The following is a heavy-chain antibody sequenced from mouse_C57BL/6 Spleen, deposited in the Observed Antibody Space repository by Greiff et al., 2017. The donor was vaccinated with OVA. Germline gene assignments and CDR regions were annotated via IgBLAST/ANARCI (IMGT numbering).Heavy chain of an antibody. CDR3: ALYDGYSGRYFDV. CDR1: GYSITSGYY. V-gene: IGHV3-6*01. J-gene: IGHJ1*03. D-gene: IGHD2-3*01. CDR2: ISYDGSN. Sequence: EVKLMESGPGLVKPSQSLSLTCSVTGYSITSGYYWNWIRQFPGNKLEWMGYISYDGSNNYNPSLKNRISITRDTSKNQFFLKLNSVTTEDTATYYCALYDGYSGRYFDVWGTGTTVTVSS.